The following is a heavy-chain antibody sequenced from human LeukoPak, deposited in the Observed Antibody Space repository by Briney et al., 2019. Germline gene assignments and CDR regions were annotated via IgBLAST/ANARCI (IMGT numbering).Heavy chain of an antibody. D-gene: IGHD4-11*01. CDR3: ARAYRSRTYYYYYMDV. V-gene: IGHV4-39*07. CDR1: GGSISTNSYY. CDR2: IYYSGST. J-gene: IGHJ6*03. Sequence: PSETLSLTCTVSGGSISTNSYYWGWIRQPPGKGLKWIGSIYYSGSTYYNPSLRSRVTISVNTSKNQFSLKLSSVTAADTAVYYCARAYRSRTYYYYYMDVWGKGTTVTVSS.